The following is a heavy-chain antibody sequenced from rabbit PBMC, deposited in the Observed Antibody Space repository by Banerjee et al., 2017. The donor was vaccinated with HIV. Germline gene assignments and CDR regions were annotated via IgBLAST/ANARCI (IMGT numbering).Heavy chain of an antibody. CDR2: IYAGSSGST. CDR3: ARMARRALDL. J-gene: IGHJ4*01. Sequence: EESGGGLVQPEGSLTLTCIASGFSFSYYWICWVRQAPGKGLEWIACIYAGSSGSTYYASWAKGRFTISKTSSTTVTLQMTSLTAADTATYFCARMARRALDLWGQGTLVTVS. V-gene: IGHV1S45*01. CDR1: GFSFSYYW. D-gene: IGHD3-1*01.